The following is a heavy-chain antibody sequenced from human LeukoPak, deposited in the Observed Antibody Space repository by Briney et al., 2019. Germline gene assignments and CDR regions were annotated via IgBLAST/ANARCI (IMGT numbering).Heavy chain of an antibody. V-gene: IGHV4-61*02. CDR2: IYTSGST. J-gene: IGHJ6*02. Sequence: SETLSLTCTVSGGSISSGSYYWSWIRQPAGKGLEWIGRIYTSGSTNYNPSLKSRVTISVDTSKNQFSLKLTSVTAADTAVYYCAGEIVIRGAMDVWGQGTTVTVSS. D-gene: IGHD2/OR15-2a*01. CDR3: AGEIVIRGAMDV. CDR1: GGSISSGSYY.